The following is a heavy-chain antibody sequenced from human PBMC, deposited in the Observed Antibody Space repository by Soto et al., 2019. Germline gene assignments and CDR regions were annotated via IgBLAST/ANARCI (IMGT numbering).Heavy chain of an antibody. CDR2: IYYSGST. CDR1: GGSVSSGSYY. J-gene: IGHJ6*02. V-gene: IGHV4-61*01. Sequence: SETLSLTCTVSGGSVSSGSYYWSWIRQPPGKGLEWIGYIYYSGSTNYNPSLKSRVTISVDTSKNQFSLKLSSVTAADTAVYYCARGVGSGWYGYYYGMDVWGQGTTVTVSS. CDR3: ARGVGSGWYGYYYGMDV. D-gene: IGHD6-19*01.